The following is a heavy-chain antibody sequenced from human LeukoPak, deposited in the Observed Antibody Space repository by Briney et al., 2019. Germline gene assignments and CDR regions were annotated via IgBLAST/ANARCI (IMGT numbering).Heavy chain of an antibody. Sequence: SVKVSCKASGGTFSSYAISWVRQAPGQGLEWTGGIIPIFGTANYAQKFQGRVTITTDESTSTAYMELSSLRSEDTAVYYCTSSGSYYNAGRYYYYMDVWGKGTTVTVSS. CDR2: IIPIFGTA. D-gene: IGHD3-10*01. V-gene: IGHV1-69*05. CDR1: GGTFSSYA. J-gene: IGHJ6*03. CDR3: TSSGSYYNAGRYYYYMDV.